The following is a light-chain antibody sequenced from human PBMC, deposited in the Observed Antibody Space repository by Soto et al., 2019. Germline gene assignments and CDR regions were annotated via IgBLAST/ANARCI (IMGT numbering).Light chain of an antibody. CDR1: QSVNSIY. CDR2: GAS. V-gene: IGKV3-20*01. J-gene: IGKJ5*01. Sequence: SVLTPSSSPLSLSPGERATPSCMALQSVNSIYLGWYQQRPVQAPRLLIYGASSRPTGIPDRFSGSGSGTDFTLTISRLESEDFAVYYCQQYGSSPSITFGQGTRLEI. CDR3: QQYGSSPSIT.